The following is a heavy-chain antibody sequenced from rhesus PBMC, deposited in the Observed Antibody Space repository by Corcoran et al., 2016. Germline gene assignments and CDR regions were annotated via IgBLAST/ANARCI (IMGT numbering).Heavy chain of an antibody. D-gene: IGHD4-23*01. V-gene: IGHV1-111*02. CDR2: VDPEVGEA. J-gene: IGHJ6*01. Sequence: EVQLVQSGAEVKKPGASVKISCKASGYTFTDYYLHWVRQAPGKGLEWMGRVDPEVGEAIHAQKFQDRVTSTAETSTDTAYMELSSLRSEDTAVYYCATAVNEYSNRPYGLDSWGQGVVVTVSS. CDR3: ATAVNEYSNRPYGLDS. CDR1: GYTFTDYY.